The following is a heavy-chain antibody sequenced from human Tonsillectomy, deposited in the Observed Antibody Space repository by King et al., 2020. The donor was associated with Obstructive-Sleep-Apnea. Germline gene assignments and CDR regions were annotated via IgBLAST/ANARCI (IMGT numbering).Heavy chain of an antibody. D-gene: IGHD3-9*01. CDR3: ARDAEVLRYFDWFPGYYYGMDV. Sequence: QLVQSGSELKKPGASVKVSCKASGYTFTSYAMNWVRQAPGQGLEWMGWINTNTGNPTYAQGFTGRFVFSLDTSVSTAYLQISSLKAEDTAVYYCARDAEVLRYFDWFPGYYYGMDVWGQGTTVTVSS. CDR2: INTNTGNP. V-gene: IGHV7-4-1*02. J-gene: IGHJ6*02. CDR1: GYTFTSYA.